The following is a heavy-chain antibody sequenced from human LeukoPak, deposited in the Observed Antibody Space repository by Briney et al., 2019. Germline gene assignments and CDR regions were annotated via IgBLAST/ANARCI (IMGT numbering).Heavy chain of an antibody. CDR1: GYTFTSYY. Sequence: GASVKVSCKASGYTFTSYYMHWVRQAPGQGLEWMGIINPSGGSTSYAQKFQGRVTMTRDTSTSTVYMELSSLRSEDTAVYYCARDTSDYYDSSGYSHFDYWGQGTLVTVSS. CDR3: ARDTSDYYDSSGYSHFDY. J-gene: IGHJ4*02. CDR2: INPSGGST. V-gene: IGHV1-46*01. D-gene: IGHD3-22*01.